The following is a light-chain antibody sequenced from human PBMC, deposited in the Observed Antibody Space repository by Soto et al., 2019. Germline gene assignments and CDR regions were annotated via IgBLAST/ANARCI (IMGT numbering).Light chain of an antibody. CDR3: QQSYSVPLT. Sequence: DIPMTQSPFSLSASVGDRVTITCRASQSISSHLNWYQQKPGRAPKLLIYAASSLQGGVPSRFRCSGSGSDFTLIISSLQPEDFATYYCQQSYSVPLTFAGGTKVEIK. J-gene: IGKJ4*01. CDR1: QSISSH. CDR2: AAS. V-gene: IGKV1-39*01.